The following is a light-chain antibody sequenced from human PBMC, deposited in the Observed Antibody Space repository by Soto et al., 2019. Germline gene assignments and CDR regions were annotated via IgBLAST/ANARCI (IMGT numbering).Light chain of an antibody. CDR3: QQYNNWPTIT. CDR1: QSVNSN. V-gene: IGKV3-15*01. CDR2: GTS. J-gene: IGKJ5*01. Sequence: EIVMTQSPATLSLSPGERATLSCRASQSVNSNLAWYQQKAGQAPRLLIYGTSTRATGIPARFSGSGSGTDFTLTISSLQFEDFAVYYCQQYNNWPTITFGQGTRLEIK.